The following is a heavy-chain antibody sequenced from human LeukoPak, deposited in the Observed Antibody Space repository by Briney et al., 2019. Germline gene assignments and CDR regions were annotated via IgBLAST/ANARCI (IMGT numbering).Heavy chain of an antibody. CDR2: IKNDGSES. V-gene: IGHV3-7*03. CDR3: AKNNGWFHLAQ. CDR1: GFNFRDHW. D-gene: IGHD6-19*01. Sequence: GGSLRLSCAVSGFNFRDHWMDWVRQAPGKGLEWVGHIKNDGSESCYVDSLKGRFSISRDNTNNALYLQMNSLRVEDTAVYYCAKNNGWFHLAQWGQGTLVTVSS. J-gene: IGHJ4*02.